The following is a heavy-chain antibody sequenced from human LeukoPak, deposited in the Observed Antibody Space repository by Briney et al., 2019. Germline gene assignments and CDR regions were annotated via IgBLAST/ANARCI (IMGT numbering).Heavy chain of an antibody. CDR2: INHSGST. CDR1: GGSFSGYY. D-gene: IGHD1-26*01. Sequence: SETLSLTCAVYGGSFSGYYWSWIRQPPGKGLEWIGEINHSGSTNYDPSLKSRVTISVDTSKNQFSLKLSSVTAADTAVYYCARGASGSYFWGQGTMVTVSS. V-gene: IGHV4-34*01. J-gene: IGHJ3*01. CDR3: ARGASGSYF.